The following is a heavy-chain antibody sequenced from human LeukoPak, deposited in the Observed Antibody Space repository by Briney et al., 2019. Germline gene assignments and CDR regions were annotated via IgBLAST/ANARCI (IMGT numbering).Heavy chain of an antibody. J-gene: IGHJ4*02. CDR1: GFTFSSYS. CDR2: ISSSSSYI. V-gene: IGHV3-21*01. D-gene: IGHD4-23*01. Sequence: GGSLRLSCAASGFTFSSYSMNWVRQAPGKGLEWVSSISSSSSYIYYADSVKGRFTISRDNAKNSLYLQMNSLRAEDTAVYYCARVWEGSGDYGGFDYWGQGTLVTVSS. CDR3: ARVWEGSGDYGGFDY.